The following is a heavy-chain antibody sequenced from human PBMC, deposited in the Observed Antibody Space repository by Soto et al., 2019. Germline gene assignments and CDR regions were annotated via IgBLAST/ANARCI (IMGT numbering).Heavy chain of an antibody. D-gene: IGHD4-17*01. CDR2: ITSDGRT. Sequence: GSLRLSCAASGXTFSSYSMSWVRQAPGKGLELVSIITSDGRTYYADSVKGRFTISIDNSKNTVYLQMNSLRAEDTAVYYCAKDYSTVTTDPLSVVLFDYWGQGALGTVS. V-gene: IGHV3-23*01. CDR3: AKDYSTVTTDPLSVVLFDY. J-gene: IGHJ4*02. CDR1: GXTFSSYS.